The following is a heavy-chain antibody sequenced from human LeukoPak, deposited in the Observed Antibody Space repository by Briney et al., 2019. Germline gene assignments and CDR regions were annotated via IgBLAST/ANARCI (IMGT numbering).Heavy chain of an antibody. D-gene: IGHD5-12*01. CDR2: ISGSGGST. J-gene: IGHJ3*02. Sequence: PGGSLRLSCAASGFTFSSYAMSWVRQAPGKGLEWVSAISGSGGSTYYADSVKGRFTISRDNSKNTLYLQMNSLRAEDTAVYYCAKVGRRWLPSPMDDAFDIWGQGTMVTVSS. CDR3: AKVGRRWLPSPMDDAFDI. CDR1: GFTFSSYA. V-gene: IGHV3-23*01.